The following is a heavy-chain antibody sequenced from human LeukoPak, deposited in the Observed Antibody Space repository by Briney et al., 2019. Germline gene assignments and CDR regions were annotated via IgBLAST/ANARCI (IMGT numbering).Heavy chain of an antibody. CDR1: GFTFDDYG. J-gene: IGHJ4*02. Sequence: GGSLRLSCAASGFTFDDYGMSWVRQAPGKGLEWVSGINWNGGSTGYADSVKGRFTISRDNAKNSLYLRMNSLRAEDTALYYCARVYYDSSGYGGFDYWGQGTLVTVSS. V-gene: IGHV3-20*04. CDR2: INWNGGST. D-gene: IGHD3-22*01. CDR3: ARVYYDSSGYGGFDY.